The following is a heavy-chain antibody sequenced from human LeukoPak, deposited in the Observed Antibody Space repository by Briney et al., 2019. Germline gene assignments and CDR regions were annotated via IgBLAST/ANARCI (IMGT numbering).Heavy chain of an antibody. CDR2: ISSSSSYI. D-gene: IGHD6-13*01. J-gene: IGHJ4*02. CDR1: GFTFSNHA. V-gene: IGHV3-21*01. Sequence: GGSLRLSCAASGFTFSNHAMTWVRQAPGKGLEWVSSISSSSSYIYYADSVKGRFTISRDNAKNSLYLQMNSLRAEDTAVYYCAREEQLPNDYWGQGTLVTVSS. CDR3: AREEQLPNDY.